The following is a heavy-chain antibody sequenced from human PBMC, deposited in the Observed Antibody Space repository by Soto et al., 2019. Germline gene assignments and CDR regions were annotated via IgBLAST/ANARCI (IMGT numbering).Heavy chain of an antibody. V-gene: IGHV1-69*08. J-gene: IGHJ3*02. CDR1: GGTFSSYT. CDR2: IIPILGIA. D-gene: IGHD2-15*01. CDR3: AREGYCSGGSCYREWRAFDI. Sequence: QVQLVQSGAEVKKPGSSVKVSCKASGGTFSSYTISWVRQAPGQGLEWMGRIIPILGIANYAQKFQGRVTITADKSTSTAYMELSSLRSEDTAVYYCAREGYCSGGSCYREWRAFDIWGQGTMLTVSS.